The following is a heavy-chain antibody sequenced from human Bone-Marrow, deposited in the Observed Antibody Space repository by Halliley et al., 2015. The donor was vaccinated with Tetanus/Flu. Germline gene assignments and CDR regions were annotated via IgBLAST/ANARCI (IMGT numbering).Heavy chain of an antibody. D-gene: IGHD3-10*01. J-gene: IGHJ4*02. V-gene: IGHV4-31*02. CDR3: ARVVSLIHYLDS. Sequence: LEWFGYIYYSGSTYYTPSLKIRVTISVATSKNQFSLKLSSVTAADTAVYYCARVVSLIHYLDSWGQGTLVTVSS. CDR2: IYYSGST.